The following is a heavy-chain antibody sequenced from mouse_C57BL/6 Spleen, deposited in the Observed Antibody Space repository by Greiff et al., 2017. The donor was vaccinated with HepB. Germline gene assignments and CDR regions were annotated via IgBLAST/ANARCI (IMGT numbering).Heavy chain of an antibody. CDR2: ISSGGSYT. CDR3: AREGYYDGSTLSWWDY. Sequence: LFNPLFSLKLSCSASGFTFSSYGMSWVRHTPDNRLEWVATISSGGSYTYYPDSVKGRYTISRDNAKNTLYLQMSSLKSEDTAMYYCAREGYYDGSTLSWWDYWGQGTSVTVSS. V-gene: IGHV5-6*01. J-gene: IGHJ4*01. D-gene: IGHD1-1*01. CDR1: GFTFSSYG.